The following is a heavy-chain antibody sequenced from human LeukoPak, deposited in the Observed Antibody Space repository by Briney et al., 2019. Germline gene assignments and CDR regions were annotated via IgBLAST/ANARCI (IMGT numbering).Heavy chain of an antibody. CDR2: INHSGST. J-gene: IGHJ4*02. V-gene: IGHV4-34*01. D-gene: IGHD7-27*01. Sequence: PSETLSLTCAVYGGSFSGYYWSWIRQPPGKGLEWIGEINHSGSTNYNPSLKSRVTISVDTSKNQFSLKLSSVTAADTAVYYCARRGGQLGRVLDYWGQGTLVTVSS. CDR1: GGSFSGYY. CDR3: ARRGGQLGRVLDY.